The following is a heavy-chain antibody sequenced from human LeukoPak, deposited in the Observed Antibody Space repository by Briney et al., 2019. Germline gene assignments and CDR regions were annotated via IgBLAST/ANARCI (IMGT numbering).Heavy chain of an antibody. D-gene: IGHD3-10*01. CDR1: GFTFSSYG. CDR2: ISYDGSNK. J-gene: IGHJ4*02. CDR3: ATDRGSGTYYSLFDS. Sequence: GRSLRLSCAASGFTFSSYGMHWVRQAPRKGLEWVAVISYDGSNKYYADSVKGRITISRDNSKDTLYLQMDSLRAEDTAVYYCATDRGSGTYYSLFDSWGQGTLVTVSS. V-gene: IGHV3-30*03.